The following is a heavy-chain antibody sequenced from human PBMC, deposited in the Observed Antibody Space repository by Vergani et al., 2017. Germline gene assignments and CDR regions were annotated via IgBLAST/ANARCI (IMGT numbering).Heavy chain of an antibody. D-gene: IGHD5-12*01. CDR1: GFSFSGYW. Sequence: EVQLVESGGGLIHPGGSLRLSCEGSGFSFSGYWMHWVRQSPEKGLVWVSRIKSDASITNYADSVKGRFTISRDNAKNTLYLEMKSLGGYDTAIYDCVRARCSGPCFMSNWFDSWGQGTLVTVSS. CDR3: VRARCSGPCFMSNWFDS. J-gene: IGHJ5*01. V-gene: IGHV3-74*01. CDR2: IKSDASIT.